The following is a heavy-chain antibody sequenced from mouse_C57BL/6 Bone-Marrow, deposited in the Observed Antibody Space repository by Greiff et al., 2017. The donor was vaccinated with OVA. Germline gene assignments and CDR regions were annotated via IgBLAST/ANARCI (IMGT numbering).Heavy chain of an antibody. CDR3: ARLGDWDGAY. Sequence: EVKLMESGGGLVQPGGSLKLSCAASGFTFSDYYMYWVRQTPEKRLEWVAYISNGGGSTYYPDTVKGRFTLSIYNAKNTLYLQMSRLKSEDTAMYYCARLGDWDGAYWGQGTLVTVSA. D-gene: IGHD4-1*01. CDR2: ISNGGGST. J-gene: IGHJ3*01. CDR1: GFTFSDYY. V-gene: IGHV5-12*01.